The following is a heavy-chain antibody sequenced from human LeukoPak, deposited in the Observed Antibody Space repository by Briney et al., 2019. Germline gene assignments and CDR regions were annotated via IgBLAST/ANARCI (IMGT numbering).Heavy chain of an antibody. CDR1: GFTFSSYE. D-gene: IGHD5-18*01. Sequence: GGSLRLSCAASGFTFSSYEMNWVRQAPGKGLEWVSFISSSGSTIYYADSVKGRFTISRDNAKNSLSLQMISLRAEDTAFYYCASSRTERGYSFGYGYWGQGTLVTVSS. V-gene: IGHV3-48*03. CDR3: ASSRTERGYSFGYGY. CDR2: ISSSGSTI. J-gene: IGHJ4*02.